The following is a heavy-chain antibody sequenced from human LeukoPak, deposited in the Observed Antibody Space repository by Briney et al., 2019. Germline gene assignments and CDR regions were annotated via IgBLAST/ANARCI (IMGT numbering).Heavy chain of an antibody. Sequence: GGSLRLSCAASGFTFSSYAMSWVRQAPGKGLEWVSAISGSGGSTYYADSVKGRFTISRDNSKNTLYLQMKSLRAEDTAVYYCAKGAYYYDSSGYCPFDYWGQGTLVTVSS. CDR2: ISGSGGST. CDR3: AKGAYYYDSSGYCPFDY. J-gene: IGHJ4*02. V-gene: IGHV3-23*01. D-gene: IGHD3-22*01. CDR1: GFTFSSYA.